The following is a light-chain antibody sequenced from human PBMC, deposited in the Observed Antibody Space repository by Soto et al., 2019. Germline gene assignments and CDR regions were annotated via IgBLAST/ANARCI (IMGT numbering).Light chain of an antibody. V-gene: IGKV1-12*01. Sequence: DIQMTQSPSSVSASVGDRVTITCRASQGLGVWLGWYQQKPGKAPQLLIFGASGLQTGVPSRFSGSVSGTDFTLTFSSLQPEVFANYCGQQSYSFPLSFGGGPKVEIK. CDR3: QQSYSFPLS. CDR2: GAS. CDR1: QGLGVW. J-gene: IGKJ4*01.